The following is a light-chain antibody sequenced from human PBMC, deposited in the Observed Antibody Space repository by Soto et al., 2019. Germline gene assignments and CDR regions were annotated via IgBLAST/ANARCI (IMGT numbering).Light chain of an antibody. V-gene: IGLV2-14*03. CDR3: SSYTSTSSYV. CDR2: EVS. Sequence: QSALTQPASVSGSPGQSITVSCTGASSDVGGYNSVSWYQQHPGKPPKLIIYEVSNRPSGVFDRFSGSKSGNTASLTTSGLQAVDEADYYCSSYTSTSSYVFATGTKVTVL. CDR1: SSDVGGYNS. J-gene: IGLJ1*01.